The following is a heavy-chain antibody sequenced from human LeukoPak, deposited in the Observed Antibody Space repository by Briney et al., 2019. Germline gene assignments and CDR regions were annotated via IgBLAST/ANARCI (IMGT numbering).Heavy chain of an antibody. CDR2: ISWNSGSI. V-gene: IGHV3-9*01. D-gene: IGHD5-24*01. Sequence: GRSLRLSCAASGFTFEEYAMHWVRQAPGKGLGWVSGISWNSGSIDYADSVKGRFTISRDNAKNSLYLQMNSLRAEDTALYYCAKGVEMATIGGWFDPWGQGTLVTVSS. CDR3: AKGVEMATIGGWFDP. CDR1: GFTFEEYA. J-gene: IGHJ5*02.